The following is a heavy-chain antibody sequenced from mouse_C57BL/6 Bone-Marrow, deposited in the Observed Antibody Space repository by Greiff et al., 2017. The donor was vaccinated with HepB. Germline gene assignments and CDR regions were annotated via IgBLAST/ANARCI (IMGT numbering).Heavy chain of an antibody. CDR1: GYTFTSYW. V-gene: IGHV1-50*01. CDR2: IDPSDSYT. J-gene: IGHJ3*01. CDR3: ARPVAY. Sequence: VQLQQPGAELVKPGASVKLSCKASGYTFTSYWMQWVKQRPGQGLEWIGEIDPSDSYTNYNQKFKGKATLTVDTSSSTAYMQLSSLTSEDSAVYYCARPVAYWGQGTLVTVSA.